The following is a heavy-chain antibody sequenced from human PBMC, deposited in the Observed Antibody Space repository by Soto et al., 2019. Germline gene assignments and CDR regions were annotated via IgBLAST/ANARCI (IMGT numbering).Heavy chain of an antibody. J-gene: IGHJ2*01. V-gene: IGHV4-59*01. CDR1: GGSISSYY. CDR3: ARDSIVAAANWYFHL. Sequence: QVQLQESGPGLVRPSETLSLTCTVSGGSISSYYWSWIRQPQGKGLEWIGYIYYTGTTNYNPSLKSRFTISVDTSKNQLSLNLRSVTAADTAVYYCARDSIVAAANWYFHLWGRGTLVTVSS. D-gene: IGHD2-2*01. CDR2: IYYTGTT.